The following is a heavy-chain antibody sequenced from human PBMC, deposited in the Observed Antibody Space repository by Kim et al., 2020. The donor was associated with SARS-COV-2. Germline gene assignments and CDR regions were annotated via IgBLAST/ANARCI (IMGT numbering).Heavy chain of an antibody. D-gene: IGHD1-1*01. V-gene: IGHV1-8*01. CDR1: GYTFTSYD. J-gene: IGHJ6*02. CDR3: AIARYNWNDPPGGGMDV. Sequence: ASVKVSCKASGYTFTSYDINWVRQATGQGLEWMGWMNPNSGNTGYAQKFQGRVTMTRNTSISTAYMELSSLRSEDTAVYYCAIARYNWNDPPGGGMDVWGQGTTVTVSS. CDR2: MNPNSGNT.